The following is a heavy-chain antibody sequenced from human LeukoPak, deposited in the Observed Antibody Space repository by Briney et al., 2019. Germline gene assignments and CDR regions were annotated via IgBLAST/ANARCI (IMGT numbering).Heavy chain of an antibody. CDR3: ARALGSVGYVYFDY. V-gene: IGHV4-59*01. CDR2: IYYTGSI. Sequence: PSETLSLTCTVSGGSISRTYWSWIRKPPGKGLQWIGYIYYTGSINYNPSLKSRVTISVDTSKNQFSLRLSSVTAADTAVYYCARALGSVGYVYFDYWGQGTLVTVSS. J-gene: IGHJ4*02. D-gene: IGHD5-12*01. CDR1: GGSISRTY.